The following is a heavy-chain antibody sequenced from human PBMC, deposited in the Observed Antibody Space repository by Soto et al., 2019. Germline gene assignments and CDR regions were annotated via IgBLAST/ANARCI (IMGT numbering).Heavy chain of an antibody. V-gene: IGHV3-11*01. Sequence: GGSLRLSCAASGFTFSDYYMSWIRQAPGKGLEWVSYISSSGSTIYYADSVKGRFTISRDNAKNSLYLQMNSLRAEDTAVYYCARDRRYSYGYWGGVVAAAGKDFLDYWGQGTLVTVSS. CDR1: GFTFSDYY. CDR3: ARDRRYSYGYWGGVVAAAGKDFLDY. CDR2: ISSSGSTI. D-gene: IGHD5-18*01. J-gene: IGHJ4*02.